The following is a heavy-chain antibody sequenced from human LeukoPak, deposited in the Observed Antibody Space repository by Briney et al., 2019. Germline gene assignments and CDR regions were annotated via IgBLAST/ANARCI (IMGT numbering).Heavy chain of an antibody. D-gene: IGHD4-17*01. Sequence: ETLSLTCAVYGGSFSGYYWSWIRQPPGKGLEWVANIKQDGSEKYYVDSVKGRFTISRDNAKNSLYLQMNSLRAEDTAVYYCARAYGDYYDYWGQGTLVTVSS. CDR1: GGSFSGYY. J-gene: IGHJ4*02. V-gene: IGHV3-7*01. CDR2: IKQDGSEK. CDR3: ARAYGDYYDY.